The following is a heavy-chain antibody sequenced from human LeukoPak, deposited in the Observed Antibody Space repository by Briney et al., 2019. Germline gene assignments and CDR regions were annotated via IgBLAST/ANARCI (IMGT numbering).Heavy chain of an antibody. CDR1: GFTFSSYW. J-gene: IGHJ4*02. D-gene: IGHD3-10*01. CDR3: ARDRGNFY. CDR2: VDQDGSEE. V-gene: IGHV3-7*01. Sequence: GGSLRLSCAASGFTFSSYWMSWVRQVPGKGLEWVANVDQDGSEEYYVDSVKGRFTISRDNAKNSLYLQMNSLRAEDTAVYYCARDRGNFYWGQGTLVTVSS.